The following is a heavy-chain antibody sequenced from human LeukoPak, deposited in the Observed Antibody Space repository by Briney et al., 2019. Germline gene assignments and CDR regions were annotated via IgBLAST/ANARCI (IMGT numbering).Heavy chain of an antibody. Sequence: SETLSLTCAVYGGSFSGYYWSWIRQPPGKGLEWIGEINHSGSTNYNPSLKGRVTISVDTSKNQFSLKLSSVTAADTAVYYCARVPYGEPYYFDYWGQGTLVTVSS. D-gene: IGHD4-17*01. CDR1: GGSFSGYY. V-gene: IGHV4-34*01. CDR3: ARVPYGEPYYFDY. J-gene: IGHJ4*02. CDR2: INHSGST.